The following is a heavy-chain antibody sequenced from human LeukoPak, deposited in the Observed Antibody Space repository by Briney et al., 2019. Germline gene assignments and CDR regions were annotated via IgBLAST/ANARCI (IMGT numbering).Heavy chain of an antibody. CDR3: ARLGSSWYNWFDP. CDR1: GGSISSYY. Sequence: SETLSLTCTVSGGSISSYYWSWIRQPPGKGLEWIGYIYYSGSTNYNPSLKSRDTISVDTSKSQFSLKLSSVTAADTAVYYCARLGSSWYNWFDPWGQGTLVTVSS. J-gene: IGHJ5*02. CDR2: IYYSGST. D-gene: IGHD6-13*01. V-gene: IGHV4-59*08.